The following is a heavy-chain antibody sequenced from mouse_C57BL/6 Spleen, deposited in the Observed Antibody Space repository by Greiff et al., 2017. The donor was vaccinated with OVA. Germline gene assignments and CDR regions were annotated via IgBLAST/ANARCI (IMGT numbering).Heavy chain of an antibody. D-gene: IGHD1-1*01. CDR2: IHPNSGST. V-gene: IGHV1-64*01. J-gene: IGHJ2*01. CDR3: ARGGIYYYGSSLDY. Sequence: QVQLQQPGAELVKPGASVKLSCKASGYTFTSYWMHWVKQRPGQGLEWIGMIHPNSGSTNYNEKFKSKATLTVDKSSSTAYMQLSSLTSEDSAVYYCARGGIYYYGSSLDYWGQGTTLTVSS. CDR1: GYTFTSYW.